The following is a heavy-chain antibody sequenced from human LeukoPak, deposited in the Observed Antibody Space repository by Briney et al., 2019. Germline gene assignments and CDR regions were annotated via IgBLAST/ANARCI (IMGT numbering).Heavy chain of an antibody. J-gene: IGHJ4*02. CDR1: GYTFTSYD. CDR2: MNPNSGNT. V-gene: IGHV1-8*01. CDR3: AREGRDFYGYKHKYYFDY. D-gene: IGHD5-24*01. Sequence: GASVKVSCKASGYTFTSYDINWVRQATGQGLEWMGWMNPNSGNTGYAQKFQGRVTMTRNTSISTAYMELSSLRSEDTAVYYCAREGRDFYGYKHKYYFDYWGQGTLVTVSS.